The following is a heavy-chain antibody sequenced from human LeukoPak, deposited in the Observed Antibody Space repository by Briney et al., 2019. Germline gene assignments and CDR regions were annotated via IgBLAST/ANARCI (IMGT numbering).Heavy chain of an antibody. CDR1: GFTFSSYS. Sequence: PGGSLRLSCAASGFTFSSYSMNWVRQAPGKGLEWVSSISSSSSYIYYADSVKGRFTISRDNAKNSLYLQMNSLRAEDTAVYYCARDVGYHDSSGYSPYRGQGTLVTVSS. V-gene: IGHV3-21*01. D-gene: IGHD3-22*01. CDR2: ISSSSSYI. CDR3: ARDVGYHDSSGYSPY. J-gene: IGHJ4*02.